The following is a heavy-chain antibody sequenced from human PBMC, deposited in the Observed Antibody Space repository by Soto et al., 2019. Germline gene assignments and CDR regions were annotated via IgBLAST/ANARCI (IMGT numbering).Heavy chain of an antibody. CDR2: IYYSGST. Sequence: PSETLSLTCTVSGGSISSGGYYWSWIRQHPGKGLEGVGYIYYSGSTYYNPSLKSRVTISVDTSKNQFSLKLSSVTAAATAVYYCARPRITIFGVVDDWYFDLWGRGTLVTVSS. CDR3: ARPRITIFGVVDDWYFDL. J-gene: IGHJ2*01. D-gene: IGHD3-3*01. CDR1: GGSISSGGYY. V-gene: IGHV4-31*03.